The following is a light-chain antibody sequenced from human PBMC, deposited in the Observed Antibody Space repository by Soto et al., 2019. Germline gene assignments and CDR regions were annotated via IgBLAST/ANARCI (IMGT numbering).Light chain of an antibody. Sequence: DIQMTQSPSTLSASVGDRVTITCRASQSISSWLAWYQQKPGKVPKLLIYHASSLESGVPSRFSGSGSGTEFTLTISSLQPDDFATYYCQQYKSYRTFGQGTKVEIK. J-gene: IGKJ1*01. CDR3: QQYKSYRT. CDR1: QSISSW. V-gene: IGKV1-5*01. CDR2: HAS.